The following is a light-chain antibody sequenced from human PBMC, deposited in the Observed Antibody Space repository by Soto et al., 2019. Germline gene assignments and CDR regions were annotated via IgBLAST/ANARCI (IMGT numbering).Light chain of an antibody. V-gene: IGLV2-14*01. CDR3: NSYTASNSFV. J-gene: IGLJ1*01. CDR2: DVT. Sequence: QSVLTQPASVSGSPGQSITISCTGTSNDIATYNFVSWYQQHPGKAPKLLIYDVTNRPSGVSDRFSGSKSGSTASLTISGLQAEDEADYYCNSYTASNSFVFATGTKVTVL. CDR1: SNDIATYNF.